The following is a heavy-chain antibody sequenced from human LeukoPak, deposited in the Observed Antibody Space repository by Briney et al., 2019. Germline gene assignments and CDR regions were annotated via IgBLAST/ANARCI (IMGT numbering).Heavy chain of an antibody. CDR1: GFTFSSYA. Sequence: GGSLRLSCTTSGFTFSSYALSWVRQAPGKGLEWVSGIRVSGSTYYPDSVTGRFTISRDNSENTLYLQMNSLRAEDTAVYYCARGAPPQNWGQGTLVTVSS. CDR2: IRVSGST. CDR3: ARGAPPQN. V-gene: IGHV3-23*01. J-gene: IGHJ4*02.